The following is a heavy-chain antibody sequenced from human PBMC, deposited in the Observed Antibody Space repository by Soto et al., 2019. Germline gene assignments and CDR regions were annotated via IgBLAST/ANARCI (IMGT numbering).Heavy chain of an antibody. CDR1: GFTFSNAW. D-gene: IGHD3-22*01. J-gene: IGHJ4*02. CDR3: TTPPYYYDSSGYYPGYFDY. CDR2: IKSKTDGGTT. V-gene: IGHV3-15*01. Sequence: GGSLRLSCAASGFTFSNAWMSWVRQAPGKGLEWVGRIKSKTDGGTTDYAAPVKGRFTISRDDSKNTLYLQMNSLKTEDTAVYYCTTPPYYYDSSGYYPGYFDYWGQGTLVTVSS.